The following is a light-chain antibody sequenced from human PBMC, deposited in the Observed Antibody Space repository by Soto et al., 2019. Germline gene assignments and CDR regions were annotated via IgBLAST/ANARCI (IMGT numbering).Light chain of an antibody. Sequence: EIVMTQSPATLSVSPGERATLSCRASQSVSRNLAWYQQKPGQTPRLLIYGASTRATGIPARFSGSGSGTEFALTISSLQSEDFAVYYCQQYNDWPYTFGPGTKVEIK. V-gene: IGKV3-15*01. CDR2: GAS. J-gene: IGKJ2*01. CDR1: QSVSRN. CDR3: QQYNDWPYT.